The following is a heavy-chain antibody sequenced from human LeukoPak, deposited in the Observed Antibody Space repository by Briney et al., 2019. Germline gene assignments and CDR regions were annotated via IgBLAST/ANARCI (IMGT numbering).Heavy chain of an antibody. CDR3: ARDYYGSGRDENWFDP. D-gene: IGHD3-10*01. J-gene: IGHJ5*02. CDR2: IYHSGST. V-gene: IGHV4-4*02. CDR1: GGSISSSNW. Sequence: SETLSLTCAVSGGSISSSNWWSWVRQPPGKGLEWIGEIYHSGSTNYNPSLKSRVTISVDKSKNQFSLKLSSVIAADTAVYYCARDYYGSGRDENWFDPWGQGTLVTVSS.